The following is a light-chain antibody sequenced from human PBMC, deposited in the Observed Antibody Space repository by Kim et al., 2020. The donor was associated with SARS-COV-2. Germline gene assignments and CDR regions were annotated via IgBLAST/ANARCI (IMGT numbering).Light chain of an antibody. Sequence: PGEGATLSCRASQSVSSNYLAWYQQKPGQAPRLLIYGTSSRATGIPDRFSGSGSGTDFTLTISRLEPEDFAFYYCQQYGSSPLTFGGGTKLE. V-gene: IGKV3-20*01. CDR3: QQYGSSPLT. CDR1: QSVSSNY. CDR2: GTS. J-gene: IGKJ4*01.